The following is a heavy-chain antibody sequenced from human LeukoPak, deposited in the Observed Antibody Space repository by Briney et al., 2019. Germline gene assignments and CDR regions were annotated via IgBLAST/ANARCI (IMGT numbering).Heavy chain of an antibody. D-gene: IGHD3-22*01. J-gene: IGHJ4*02. Sequence: ASVKVSCKASGYTFTGYYMHWVRQAPGQGLEWMGWINPNSGGTNYAQKFQGRVTMTRDTSISTAYMELSRLRPDDTAVYYCARGTYDSSGYCFDYWGQGTLVTVSS. CDR3: ARGTYDSSGYCFDY. V-gene: IGHV1-2*02. CDR2: INPNSGGT. CDR1: GYTFTGYY.